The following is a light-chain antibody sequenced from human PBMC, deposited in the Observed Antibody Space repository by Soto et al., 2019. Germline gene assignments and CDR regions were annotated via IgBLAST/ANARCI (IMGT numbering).Light chain of an antibody. V-gene: IGKV3-20*01. CDR1: EIINSGY. J-gene: IGKJ5*01. Sequence: ENLLTQSPDTLSLSPGERATLFCRASEIINSGYLAWYQQKPGRAPRLLIYGASQRATGIPDRFSGSESGADFPLTSNILDDEDCAVYYFQQYRRSPPFGQGTRLDIK. CDR2: GAS. CDR3: QQYRRSPP.